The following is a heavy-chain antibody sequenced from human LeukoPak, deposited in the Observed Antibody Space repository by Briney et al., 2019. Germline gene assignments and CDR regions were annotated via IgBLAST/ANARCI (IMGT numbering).Heavy chain of an antibody. J-gene: IGHJ4*02. V-gene: IGHV3-30*18. CDR2: ISYDGSNK. D-gene: IGHD4-17*01. CDR3: AKLFSYAYDYGDYFSFEIDY. Sequence: GGSLRLSCAASGFTFSSYGMHWVRQAPGKGLEWVAVISYDGSNKYYVDSVKGRFAISRDNSKNTLYLQMNSLRAEDTAVYYCAKLFSYAYDYGDYFSFEIDYWGQGTLVTVSS. CDR1: GFTFSSYG.